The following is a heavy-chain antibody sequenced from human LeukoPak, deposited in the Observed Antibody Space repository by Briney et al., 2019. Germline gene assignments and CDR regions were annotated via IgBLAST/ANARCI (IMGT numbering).Heavy chain of an antibody. J-gene: IGHJ1*01. Sequence: PGXSLRLSGAASGFTFSSYWMSWVRQAPGKGLEWVANIKQDGSEKYYVDSVKGRFTISRDNAKNSLYLQMNSLRAEDTAVYYCATLLWFGEFSEYFQHWGQGTLVTVSS. D-gene: IGHD3-10*01. CDR3: ATLLWFGEFSEYFQH. V-gene: IGHV3-7*01. CDR1: GFTFSSYW. CDR2: IKQDGSEK.